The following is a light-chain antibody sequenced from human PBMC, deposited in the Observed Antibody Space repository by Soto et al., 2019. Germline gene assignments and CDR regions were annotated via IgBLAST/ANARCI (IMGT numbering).Light chain of an antibody. J-gene: IGKJ3*01. V-gene: IGKV3-20*01. CDR1: QRVSINY. CDR2: GAS. Sequence: EIVLTQSPGTLSLSPGERAILSCRASQRVSINYLAWYQQKPGQAPRLLFYGASSRATGIPDRFSGSGSGTDFTLTISRLEPEDFAVYNCQQYGSSPFTFGPGTKVDIK. CDR3: QQYGSSPFT.